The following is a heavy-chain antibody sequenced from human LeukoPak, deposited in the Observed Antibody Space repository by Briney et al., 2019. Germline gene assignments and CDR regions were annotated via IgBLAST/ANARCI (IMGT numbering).Heavy chain of an antibody. CDR2: ISGSGGST. CDR1: GFTFSSYA. D-gene: IGHD2-2*02. Sequence: PGGSLRLSCAASGFTFSSYAMSWVRQAAGKGLEWVSAISGSGGSTYYADSGKGRFTISRDNSKNTLYLQMSSLRAEDTAVYYCAKDWYCSSTSCYRSDSYYYYGMDVWGQGTTVTVSS. J-gene: IGHJ6*02. V-gene: IGHV3-23*01. CDR3: AKDWYCSSTSCYRSDSYYYYGMDV.